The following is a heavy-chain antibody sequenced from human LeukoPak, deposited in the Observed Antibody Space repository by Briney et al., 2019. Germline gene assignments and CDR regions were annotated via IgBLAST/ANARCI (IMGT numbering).Heavy chain of an antibody. D-gene: IGHD3-22*01. J-gene: IGHJ4*02. CDR1: GFTVSDNY. CDR3: AKDLRDYYDTPYYFDY. Sequence: GGSLRLSCAASGFTVSDNYMSWVRQAPGKGLEWVSVIYSDGNTYYADSVKGRFTISRDTSKNTLYLQMNSLRVEDTAVYYCAKDLRDYYDTPYYFDYWGQGTLVTVSS. CDR2: IYSDGNT. V-gene: IGHV3-53*01.